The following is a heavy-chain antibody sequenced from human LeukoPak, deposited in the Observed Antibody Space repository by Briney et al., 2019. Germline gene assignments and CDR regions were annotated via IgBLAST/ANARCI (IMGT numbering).Heavy chain of an antibody. Sequence: PSETLSLTCTVSGGSIRSYYWSWIRQPAGKVLEWIGRIYTSGSTNYNPSRKSRVTMSVDTSNNQFSPKLSSVTAANAAVYYCARVPSGYYGMDVWGQGTTVTVSS. V-gene: IGHV4-4*07. J-gene: IGHJ6*02. CDR3: ARVPSGYYGMDV. CDR2: IYTSGST. CDR1: GGSIRSYY.